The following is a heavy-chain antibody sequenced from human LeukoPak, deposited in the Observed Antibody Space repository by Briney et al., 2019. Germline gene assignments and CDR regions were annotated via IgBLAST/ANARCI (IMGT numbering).Heavy chain of an antibody. CDR3: ARLFSSWYRGWFDP. CDR2: IHHSGSA. V-gene: IGHV4-59*12. CDR1: VASINDYN. J-gene: IGHJ5*02. D-gene: IGHD6-13*01. Sequence: PSETLSLTCTVSVASINDYNWTWIRQPPGKGLEWIGYIHHSGSANYNPSLKSRVSMSVDTSESQFSLKLSSVTAADTAVYYCARLFSSWYRGWFDPWGQGTLVTVSS.